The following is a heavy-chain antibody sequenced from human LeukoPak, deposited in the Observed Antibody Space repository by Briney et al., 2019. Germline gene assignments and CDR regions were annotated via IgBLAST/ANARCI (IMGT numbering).Heavy chain of an antibody. CDR1: GFTFSSYG. CDR2: IRYDGSNK. D-gene: IGHD6-19*01. J-gene: IGHJ4*02. Sequence: PGGSLRLSCAASGFTFSSYGKHWVRQAPGKGLEWVAFIRYDGSNKYYADSVKGRFTISRDNSKNTLYLQMNSLRAEDTAVNYCAKVMRFAPPNIAVAGFMDYWGQGTLVTVSS. CDR3: AKVMRFAPPNIAVAGFMDY. V-gene: IGHV3-30*02.